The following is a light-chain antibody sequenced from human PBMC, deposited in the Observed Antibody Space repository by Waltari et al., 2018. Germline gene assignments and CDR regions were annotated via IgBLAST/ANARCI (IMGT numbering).Light chain of an antibody. Sequence: QSALTQPPSASGSPGQSVAISCPGTSSDGGGYNYVSWYQQHPGKAPRLMIYEVSKRPSGVPDRFSGSKSGNTASLTVSGLQAEDEADYYCSSYAGRDILVFGGGTRLTVL. J-gene: IGLJ2*01. V-gene: IGLV2-8*01. CDR3: SSYAGRDILV. CDR1: SSDGGGYNY. CDR2: EVS.